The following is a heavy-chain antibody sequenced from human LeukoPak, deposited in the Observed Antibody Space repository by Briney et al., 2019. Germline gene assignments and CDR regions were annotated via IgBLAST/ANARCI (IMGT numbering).Heavy chain of an antibody. D-gene: IGHD5-18*01. CDR2: IYYSGST. V-gene: IGHV4-31*03. CDR1: AGFISSGGYY. J-gene: IGHJ3*02. Sequence: MSSQTLSLTCTVSAGFISSGGYYWGWIRQHPGRGLEFIGYIYYSGSTYYNPSLQSRVTISVDTSKNQFSLNLSSVTAADTAVYYCARVFAPAMVKRTFDIWGQGTKVTVSS. CDR3: ARVFAPAMVKRTFDI.